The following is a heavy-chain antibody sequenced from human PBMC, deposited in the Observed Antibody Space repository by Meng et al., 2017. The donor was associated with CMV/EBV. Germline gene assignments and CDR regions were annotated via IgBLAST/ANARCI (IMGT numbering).Heavy chain of an antibody. Sequence: VQSGGVGMQPGSSVMCACEAAGGTFSMYAISWVRQAPGQGLEWMGGIILIFGTANYAQKFQGRVTITADESTSTAYMELSSLRSEDTAVYYCARMPRDGYNYIDYWGQGTLVTVSS. V-gene: IGHV1-69*01. CDR1: GGTFSMYA. J-gene: IGHJ4*02. CDR3: ARMPRDGYNYIDY. D-gene: IGHD5-24*01. CDR2: IILIFGTA.